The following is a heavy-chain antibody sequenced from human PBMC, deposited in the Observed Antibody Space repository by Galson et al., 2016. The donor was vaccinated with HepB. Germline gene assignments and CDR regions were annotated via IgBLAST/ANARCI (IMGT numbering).Heavy chain of an antibody. D-gene: IGHD4-23*01. V-gene: IGHV3-23*01. Sequence: SLRLXCATXGFTFTDYPMTWVRQAPGKGLEWVSTVGTGHFTHYADSVKGRFIVSRDNSENTLYLQMNSLRADDTALYYCVGGKLASGWPYWGQGNLVRVSS. CDR3: VGGKLASGWPY. CDR1: GFTFTDYP. J-gene: IGHJ4*02. CDR2: VGTGHFT.